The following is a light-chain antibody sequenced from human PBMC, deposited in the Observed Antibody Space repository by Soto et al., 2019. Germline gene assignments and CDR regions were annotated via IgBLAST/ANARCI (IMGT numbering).Light chain of an antibody. Sequence: DIVMTQSPDSLAVSLGERATINCKSSQNILYSSNNKNYLAWYQHKPGQPPNLLIFWASTRESGVPDRFSGSGSGTDFTLTISSLQAEDVAVYYCQQYYTIPHTFGHGTKLDIK. CDR3: QQYYTIPHT. CDR1: QNILYSSNNKNY. CDR2: WAS. J-gene: IGKJ2*01. V-gene: IGKV4-1*01.